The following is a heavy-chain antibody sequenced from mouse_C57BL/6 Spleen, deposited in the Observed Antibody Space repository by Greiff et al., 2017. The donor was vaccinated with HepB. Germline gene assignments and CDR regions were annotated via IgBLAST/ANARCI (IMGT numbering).Heavy chain of an antibody. CDR3: ARSELVDWYLDV. Sequence: QVQLQQSGAELVRPGASVKMSCKASGYTFTSYNMHWVKQTPRQGLEWIGAIYPGNGDTAYNQKFKGKAILTVDKSSSTAYMQLSSLTSEDSAVYFCARSELVDWYLDVWGTGTTLTVSS. CDR2: IYPGNGDT. J-gene: IGHJ1*03. CDR1: GYTFTSYN. V-gene: IGHV1-12*01.